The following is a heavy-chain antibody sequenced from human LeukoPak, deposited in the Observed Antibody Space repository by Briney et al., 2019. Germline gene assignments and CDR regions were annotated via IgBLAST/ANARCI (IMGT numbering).Heavy chain of an antibody. D-gene: IGHD2-15*01. CDR2: IESKTDGGTI. CDR1: GFPFTNAW. V-gene: IGHV3-15*07. Sequence: GGSLRLSCAASGFPFTNAWMNWVRQAPGKGLEWVGRIESKTDGGTIDYAAPVKGRFTISRDDSKNTLYLQMNSLKAEDTAVYYCITRGVVAWGRGTLVTVSS. CDR3: ITRGVVA. J-gene: IGHJ4*02.